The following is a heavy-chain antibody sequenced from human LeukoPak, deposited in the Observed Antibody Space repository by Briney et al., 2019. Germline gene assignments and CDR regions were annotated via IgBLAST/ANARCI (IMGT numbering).Heavy chain of an antibody. D-gene: IGHD3-22*01. J-gene: IGHJ5*02. Sequence: SVKVSCKASGGTFSSYAIGWLRQAPGQGLEWMGGIIPIFGTANYAQKFQGRVTITADESTSTAYMELSSLRSEDTAAYYCARVSPYYYDSSGYYNWFDPWGQGTLVTVSS. CDR3: ARVSPYYYDSSGYYNWFDP. CDR1: GGTFSSYA. V-gene: IGHV1-69*13. CDR2: IIPIFGTA.